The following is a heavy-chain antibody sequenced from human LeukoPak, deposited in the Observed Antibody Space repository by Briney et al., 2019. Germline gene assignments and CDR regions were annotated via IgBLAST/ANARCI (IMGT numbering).Heavy chain of an antibody. Sequence: GGSLRLSCAASGFTFSSYGMHWVRQAPGKGLEWVAVIWYDGSNKYYADSVKGRFTISRDNSKNTLYPQMNSLRAEDTAVYYCASEQVTSSYYYMDVWGKGTTVTVSS. D-gene: IGHD4-23*01. CDR1: GFTFSSYG. V-gene: IGHV3-33*01. CDR3: ASEQVTSSYYYMDV. J-gene: IGHJ6*03. CDR2: IWYDGSNK.